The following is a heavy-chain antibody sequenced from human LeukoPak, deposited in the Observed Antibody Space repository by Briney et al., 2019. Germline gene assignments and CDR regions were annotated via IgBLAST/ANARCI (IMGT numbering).Heavy chain of an antibody. CDR1: GGSLSSYY. CDR3: ARGDGYGGSYGSDY. Sequence: SETLSLTCTVSGGSLSSYYWNWIRQPPGKGLEWIGYIYYSGSANYNPSLTSRVTISVDTSKNQFSLKLSSVTAADTAVYYCARGDGYGGSYGSDYWGQGTLVTVSS. CDR2: IYYSGSA. V-gene: IGHV4-59*01. J-gene: IGHJ4*02. D-gene: IGHD1-26*01.